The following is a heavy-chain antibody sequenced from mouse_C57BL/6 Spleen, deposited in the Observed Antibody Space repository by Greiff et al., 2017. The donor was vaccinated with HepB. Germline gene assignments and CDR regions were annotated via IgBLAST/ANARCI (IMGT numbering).Heavy chain of an antibody. V-gene: IGHV1-54*01. D-gene: IGHD2-1*01. J-gene: IGHJ2*01. Sequence: QVQLQQSGAELVRPGTSVKVSCKASGYAFTNYLIEWVKQRPGQGLEWIGVINPGSGGTNYNEKFKGKATLTADKSSSTAYMQLSSLTSEDSAVYVCAREGEGNYVYYFDYWGQGTTLTVSS. CDR3: AREGEGNYVYYFDY. CDR1: GYAFTNYL. CDR2: INPGSGGT.